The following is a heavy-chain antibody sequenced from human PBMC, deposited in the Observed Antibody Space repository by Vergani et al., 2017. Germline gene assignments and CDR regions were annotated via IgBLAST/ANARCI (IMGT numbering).Heavy chain of an antibody. D-gene: IGHD6-13*01. CDR2: IIPIFGTA. CDR3: AGGEREVEAAGTTIFDY. Sequence: QVQLVQSGAEVKKPGSSVKVSCKASGGTFSSYAISWVRQAPGQGLEWMGGIIPIFGTANYAQKFQGRVTITADESTSTAYMELSSLRSEDTAVYYCAGGEREVEAAGTTIFDYWGQGTLVTVSS. J-gene: IGHJ4*02. CDR1: GGTFSSYA. V-gene: IGHV1-69*01.